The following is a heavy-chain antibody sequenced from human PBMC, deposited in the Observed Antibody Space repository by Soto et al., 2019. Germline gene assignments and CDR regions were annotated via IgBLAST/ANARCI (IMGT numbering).Heavy chain of an antibody. D-gene: IGHD1-26*01. CDR1: GFTFDDYA. J-gene: IGHJ4*02. CDR2: ISWNSGSI. V-gene: IGHV3-9*01. CDR3: AQAGDSGGTDY. Sequence: EVQLVESGGGLVQPGRSLRLSCAASGFTFDDYAMHWVRQAPGKGLEWVSGISWNSGSIGYADSVKGRFTISRDNAKNYLYLHITSLSAEDRALYYCAQAGDSGGTDYWGQGTLVTVSS.